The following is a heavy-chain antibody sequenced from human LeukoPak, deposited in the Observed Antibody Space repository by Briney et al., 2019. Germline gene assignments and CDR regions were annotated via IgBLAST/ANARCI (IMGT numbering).Heavy chain of an antibody. Sequence: GGSLRLSCAGSGFSFSSYGMHWVRQAPGKGLERVANIKKDGGETYYMESVKGRFTISRDNARNSLYLQMNSLTVEDTAVYYCARSLGSCSTTTCYDNWFDPWGQGTLVTVSS. V-gene: IGHV3-7*01. CDR2: IKKDGGET. D-gene: IGHD2-2*01. CDR1: GFSFSSYG. CDR3: ARSLGSCSTTTCYDNWFDP. J-gene: IGHJ5*02.